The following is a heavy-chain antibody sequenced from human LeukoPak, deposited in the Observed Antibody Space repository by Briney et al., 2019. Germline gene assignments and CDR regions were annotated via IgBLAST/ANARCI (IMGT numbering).Heavy chain of an antibody. CDR3: ARQTSSSWYYFDY. V-gene: IGHV4-39*01. CDR2: IYYSGST. D-gene: IGHD6-13*01. CDR1: GGSISSSRYY. J-gene: IGHJ4*02. Sequence: SETLSLTCTVSGGSISSSRYYWGWIRQPPGKGLEWIGSIYYSGSTYYNPSLKSRVTISVDTSKNQFSLKLSSVTAADTAVYYCARQTSSSWYYFDYWGQGTLVTVSS.